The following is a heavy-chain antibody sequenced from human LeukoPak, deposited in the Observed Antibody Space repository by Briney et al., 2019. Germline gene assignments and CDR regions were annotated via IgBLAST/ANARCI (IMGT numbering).Heavy chain of an antibody. D-gene: IGHD6-13*01. J-gene: IGHJ5*02. V-gene: IGHV4-34*01. CDR2: INHNGST. CDR1: GGSFSGYY. Sequence: PSETLSLTCAVYGGSFSGYYWSWIRQPPGKGLEWIGEINHNGSTNYNPSLKSRVTISVDTSKNQFSLKLSSVTAADTAVYYCASGGGVQQLGEDSPSFQAGEDNWFDPWGQGTLVTVSS. CDR3: ASGGGVQQLGEDSPSFQAGEDNWFDP.